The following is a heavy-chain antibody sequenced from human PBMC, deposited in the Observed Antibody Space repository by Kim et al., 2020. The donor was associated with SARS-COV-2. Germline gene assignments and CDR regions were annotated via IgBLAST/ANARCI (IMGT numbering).Heavy chain of an antibody. CDR2: NRSGGGT. Sequence: NRSGGGTNYAQKFQGRVTITGDTATNTVYMELSSLRSDDTAVYYCAKEGGHWGRGTLVTVSS. D-gene: IGHD3-16*01. J-gene: IGHJ4*02. V-gene: IGHV1-46*01. CDR3: AKEGGH.